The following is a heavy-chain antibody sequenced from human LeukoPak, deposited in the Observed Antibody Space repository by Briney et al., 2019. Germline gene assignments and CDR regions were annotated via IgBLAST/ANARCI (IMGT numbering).Heavy chain of an antibody. CDR2: ISWNSGQI. V-gene: IGHV3-9*01. CDR3: AKDSGSYSYWYLDL. Sequence: GGSLTLSFAGCGFTFDDYVMHWVRQAPGKGLEWVSGISWNSGQIGYADSVKGRFTISRDNAKNSLYLQMNSLGIEDTALYYCAKDSGSYSYWYLDLWGRGTLVTVSS. CDR1: GFTFDDYV. J-gene: IGHJ2*01. D-gene: IGHD1-26*01.